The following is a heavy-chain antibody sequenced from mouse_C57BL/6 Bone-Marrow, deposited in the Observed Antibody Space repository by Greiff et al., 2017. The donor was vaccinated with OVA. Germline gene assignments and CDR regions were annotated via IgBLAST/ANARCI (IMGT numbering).Heavy chain of an antibody. CDR1: GYSITSGYY. Sequence: EVQLVESGPGLVKPSQSLSLTCSVTGYSITSGYYWNWIRQFPGNKLEWMGYISYDGSNNYNPSLKTRISITRDTSQNQFFLKLNSVATEDTATYYCARDGTYYAMDYWGQGTSVTVTP. V-gene: IGHV3-6*01. CDR3: ARDGTYYAMDY. J-gene: IGHJ4*01. CDR2: ISYDGSN. D-gene: IGHD1-1*02.